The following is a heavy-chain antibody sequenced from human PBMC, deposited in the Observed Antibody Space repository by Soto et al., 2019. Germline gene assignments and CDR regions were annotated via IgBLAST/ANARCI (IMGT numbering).Heavy chain of an antibody. D-gene: IGHD6-13*01. J-gene: IGHJ3*02. Sequence: PGGSLRLSCAASGFTFSDYYMSWIRQAPGKGLEWVSYISSSSSYTNYADSVKGRFTISRDNAKNSLYLQMNSLRAEDTAVYYCARDRYSSSWGLDAFDIWGQGTMVTVSS. V-gene: IGHV3-11*05. CDR2: ISSSSSYT. CDR3: ARDRYSSSWGLDAFDI. CDR1: GFTFSDYY.